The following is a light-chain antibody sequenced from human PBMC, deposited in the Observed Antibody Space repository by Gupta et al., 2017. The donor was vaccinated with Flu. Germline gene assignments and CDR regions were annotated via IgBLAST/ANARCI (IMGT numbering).Light chain of an antibody. CDR3: CSYEGTYMPEV. CDR2: EVD. Sequence: QSALTQPPSASGSPGQSVTISCTGTSSDIGNYNYVSWYQQHPGKAPKLVIAEVDKRPSGVADRVSGYKSGNTASLTVSGLQAEDEADYYCCSYEGTYMPEVFGTGTRVTVL. J-gene: IGLJ1*01. V-gene: IGLV2-8*01. CDR1: SSDIGNYNY.